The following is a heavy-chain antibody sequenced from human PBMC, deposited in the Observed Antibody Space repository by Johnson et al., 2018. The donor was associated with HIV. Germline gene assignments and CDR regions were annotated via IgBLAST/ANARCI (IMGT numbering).Heavy chain of an antibody. CDR3: ARRYCSGGSCIMDP. V-gene: IGHV3-73*01. J-gene: IGHJ3*01. D-gene: IGHD2-15*01. Sequence: AGSVRGRFTISRDDSKNTVYLQMNSLKSDDTATYYCARRYCSGGSCIMDPWGQGTMVTVSS.